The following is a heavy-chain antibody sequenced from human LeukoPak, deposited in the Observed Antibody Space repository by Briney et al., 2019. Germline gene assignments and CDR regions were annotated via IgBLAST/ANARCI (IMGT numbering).Heavy chain of an antibody. CDR3: ARSCGGGDCYSDHYFDY. CDR1: GHTFTSYY. V-gene: IGHV1-46*01. CDR2: INPSGGST. D-gene: IGHD2-21*02. J-gene: IGHJ4*02. Sequence: GASVKVSCKASGHTFTSYYMHWVRQAPGQGLEWMGIINPSGGSTSYAQKFQGRVTMTRDMSTSTVYMELSSLRSEDTAVYYCARSCGGGDCYSDHYFDYWGQGTLVTVSS.